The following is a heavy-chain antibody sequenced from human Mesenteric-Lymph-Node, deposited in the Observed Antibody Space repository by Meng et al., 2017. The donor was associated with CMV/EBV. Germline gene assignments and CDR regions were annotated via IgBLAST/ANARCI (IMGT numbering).Heavy chain of an antibody. CDR1: GFTVSSNY. J-gene: IGHJ4*02. D-gene: IGHD3-3*01. V-gene: IGHV3-53*01. Sequence: GGSLRLSCAASGFTVSSNYMSWVRQAPGKGLEWVSVIYSGGSTYYADSVKGRFTISRDNSKNTLYLQMNSLRAEDTAVYYCANPSTIFGVVSPFDYWGQGTLVTVSS. CDR3: ANPSTIFGVVSPFDY. CDR2: IYSGGST.